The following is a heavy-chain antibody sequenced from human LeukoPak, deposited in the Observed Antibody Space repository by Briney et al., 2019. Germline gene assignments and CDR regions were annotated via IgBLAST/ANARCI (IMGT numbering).Heavy chain of an antibody. CDR3: ARERESGRSDAFDF. J-gene: IGHJ3*01. Sequence: ASVKVSCKTSGYIFTGYYIHWVWQAPGQGLEWMGWINPNTGGTNYAQDFQGRVTMTRDTDVTTAYMELRSLRSDDTAVYFCARERESGRSDAFDFWGQGTMVTVSS. D-gene: IGHD3-10*01. V-gene: IGHV1-2*02. CDR2: INPNTGGT. CDR1: GYIFTGYY.